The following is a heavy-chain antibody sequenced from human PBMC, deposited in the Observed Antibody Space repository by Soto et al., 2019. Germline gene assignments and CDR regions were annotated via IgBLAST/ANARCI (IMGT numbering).Heavy chain of an antibody. CDR1: SYSCTRYG. CDR3: AREGYCSSGSCALYSHECFGMDL. D-gene: IGHD2-15*01. V-gene: IGHV1-18*01. CDR2: ISIYNENT. Sequence: QAQLVQSGPEVKKPGASVKVSCKASSYSCTRYGISWVRQAPGQGLEWLGWISIYNENTNYAQKFEGRVTMTRDTFTSTVYMELRSLTSDDQALYYCAREGYCSSGSCALYSHECFGMDLWGQGTAVTVSS. J-gene: IGHJ6*02.